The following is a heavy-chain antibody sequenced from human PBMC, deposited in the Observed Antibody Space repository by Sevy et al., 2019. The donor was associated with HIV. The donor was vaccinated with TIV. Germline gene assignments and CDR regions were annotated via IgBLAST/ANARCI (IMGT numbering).Heavy chain of an antibody. J-gene: IGHJ4*02. D-gene: IGHD3-3*01. V-gene: IGHV3-33*01. Sequence: GGSLRLSCAASGFTFSSYAIHWVRQAPGKGLEWVAVIWYDGTNEYYADSVKGRFTISRDNSKNTQYLQMNSLRAEDTAVYYCAREGLLEWLFSFDYWCQGTLVTVSS. CDR2: IWYDGTNE. CDR1: GFTFSSYA. CDR3: AREGLLEWLFSFDY.